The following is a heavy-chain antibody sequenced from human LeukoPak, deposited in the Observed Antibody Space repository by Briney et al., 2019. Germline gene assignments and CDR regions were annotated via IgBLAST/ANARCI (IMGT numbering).Heavy chain of an antibody. J-gene: IGHJ4*02. CDR2: INHSGST. CDR1: GGSFSDYY. CDR3: ARGYGVY. Sequence: SETLSLTCAVYGGSFSDYYWSWIRQPPGKGLEWIGEINHSGSTNYNPSLKSRVTISVDTSKNQFSLKLSSVTAADTAVYYCARGYGVYWGQGTLVTVSS. D-gene: IGHD4-17*01. V-gene: IGHV4-34*01.